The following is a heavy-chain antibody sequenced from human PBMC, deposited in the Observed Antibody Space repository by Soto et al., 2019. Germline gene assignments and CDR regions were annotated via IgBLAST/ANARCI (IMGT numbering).Heavy chain of an antibody. J-gene: IGHJ6*02. Sequence: GGSLRLSCAASGFTFSSYAMHWVRQAPGKGPEWVAVISYDGSNKYYADSVKGRFTISRDNSKNTLYLQMNSLRAEDTAVYYCARSAFGYGNYYGMDVWGQGTTVTVSS. CDR3: ARSAFGYGNYYGMDV. CDR2: ISYDGSNK. V-gene: IGHV3-30-3*01. D-gene: IGHD3-10*01. CDR1: GFTFSSYA.